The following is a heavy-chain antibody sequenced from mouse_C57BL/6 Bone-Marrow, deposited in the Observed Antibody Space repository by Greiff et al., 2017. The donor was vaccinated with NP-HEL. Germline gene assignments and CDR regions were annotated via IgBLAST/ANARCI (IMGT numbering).Heavy chain of an antibody. CDR2: INPNNGGT. CDR3: ARDGYLYFDY. Sequence: EVQLQQSGPELVKPGASVKISCKASGYTFTDYYMNWVKQSHGKSLEWIGDINPNNGGTSYNQKFKGKATLTVDKSSSTAYMELRSLTSEDSAVYYCARDGYLYFDYWGQGTTLTVSS. J-gene: IGHJ2*01. CDR1: GYTFTDYY. D-gene: IGHD1-2*01. V-gene: IGHV1-26*01.